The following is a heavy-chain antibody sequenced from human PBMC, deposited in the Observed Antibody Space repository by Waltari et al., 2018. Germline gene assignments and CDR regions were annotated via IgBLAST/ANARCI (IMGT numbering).Heavy chain of an antibody. CDR2: IYSGGST. CDR1: GFFVTSSY. D-gene: IGHD6-6*01. J-gene: IGHJ3*02. CDR3: ARGGSSSSAHDAFDI. Sequence: EVQLVESGGGLIQPGGSLRVSCVASGFFVTSSYMSWVRQAPGKGLEWVSVIYSGGSTYYADSVKGRFTISRDNSKNTLYLQMNSLRAEDTAVYYCARGGSSSSAHDAFDIWGQGTMVTVSS. V-gene: IGHV3-53*01.